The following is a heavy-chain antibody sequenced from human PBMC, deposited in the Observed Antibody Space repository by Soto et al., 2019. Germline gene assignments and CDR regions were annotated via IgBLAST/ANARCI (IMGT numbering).Heavy chain of an antibody. V-gene: IGHV5-51*01. J-gene: IGHJ4*02. CDR1: GYSFTSYW. D-gene: IGHD3-3*01. CDR3: ARHRTYYDFWSGTNFDY. CDR2: IYPGDSDT. Sequence: GESLKISCKGSGYSFTSYWIGWVRQMPGKGLEWMGIIYPGDSDTRYSPSFQGQVTISADKSISTAYLQWSSLKASDTAMYYCARHRTYYDFWSGTNFDYWGQGTLVTVSS.